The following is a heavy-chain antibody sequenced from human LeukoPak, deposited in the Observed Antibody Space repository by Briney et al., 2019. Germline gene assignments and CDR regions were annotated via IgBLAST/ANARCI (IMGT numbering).Heavy chain of an antibody. D-gene: IGHD6-13*01. J-gene: IGHJ5*02. Sequence: ASVKVSCKASGYTFTSYYMHWVRQAPGQGLEWMGIINPSGGSTSYAQKFQGRVTMTSDTSTSTVYMELSSLRSEDTAVYYCARALSAAAGTSPWGQGTLVTVSS. CDR1: GYTFTSYY. CDR2: INPSGGST. CDR3: ARALSAAAGTSP. V-gene: IGHV1-46*01.